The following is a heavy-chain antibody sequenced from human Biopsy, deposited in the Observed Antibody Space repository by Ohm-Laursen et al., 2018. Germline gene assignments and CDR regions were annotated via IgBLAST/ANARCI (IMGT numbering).Heavy chain of an antibody. V-gene: IGHV3-7*04. CDR1: GFTFSSYA. Sequence: SLRLSCTASGFTFSSYAMSWVRQSPEKGLEWVANMNQDGSEEHYVDSVKGRFTISRDNSKSSLFLQMNSLRDEDTAVYYCARGPSGTAAGRFASWGQGTLVTVSS. CDR2: MNQDGSEE. CDR3: ARGPSGTAAGRFAS. D-gene: IGHD6-13*01. J-gene: IGHJ4*02.